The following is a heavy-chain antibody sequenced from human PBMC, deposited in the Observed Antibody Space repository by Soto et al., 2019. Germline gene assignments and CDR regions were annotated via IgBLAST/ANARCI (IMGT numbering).Heavy chain of an antibody. Sequence: GGSLRLSCAASGFTFSSYSMNWVRQAPGKGLEWVSSISSSSSYIYYADSVKGRFTISRDNAKNSLYLQMNSLRAEDTAVYYCATPPAAGVDYWGQGTLVTVSS. CDR1: GFTFSSYS. D-gene: IGHD6-13*01. CDR2: ISSSSSYI. J-gene: IGHJ4*02. CDR3: ATPPAAGVDY. V-gene: IGHV3-21*01.